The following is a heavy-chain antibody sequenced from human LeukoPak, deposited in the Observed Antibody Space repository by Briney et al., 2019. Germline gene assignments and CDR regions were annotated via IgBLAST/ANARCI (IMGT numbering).Heavy chain of an antibody. V-gene: IGHV4-39*01. D-gene: IGHD6-13*01. J-gene: IGHJ4*02. CDR2: IYHSGST. CDR1: GGSISSSSYS. Sequence: SETLSLTCTVSGGSISSSSYSWSWIRQPPGKGLEWIGYIYHSGSTYYNPSLKSRVTISVDTSKNQFSLKLSSVTAADTAVYYCASRGIIAAAGTSFFDYWGQGTLVTVSS. CDR3: ASRGIIAAAGTSFFDY.